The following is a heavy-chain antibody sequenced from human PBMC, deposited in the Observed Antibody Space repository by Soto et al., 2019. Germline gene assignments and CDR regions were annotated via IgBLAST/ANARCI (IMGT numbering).Heavy chain of an antibody. CDR1: GFTFSGSA. D-gene: IGHD4-17*01. J-gene: IGHJ4*02. CDR3: TRGYGDYVRDY. CDR2: IRSKSNSYAT. V-gene: IGHV3-73*01. Sequence: EVQLVESGGGLVQPGGSLKLSCAVSGFTFSGSAMHWVRQASGKGLEWVGRIRSKSNSYATAYAASVKGRFTISRDDSKTTAYLQMNSLKTEDTVVYYCTRGYGDYVRDYWGQGTLVTVSS.